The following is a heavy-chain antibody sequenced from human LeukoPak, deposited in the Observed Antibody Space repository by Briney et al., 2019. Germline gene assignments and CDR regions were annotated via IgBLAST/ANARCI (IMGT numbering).Heavy chain of an antibody. CDR3: ARVGFWSGYLAPDFRLDY. J-gene: IGHJ4*02. CDR1: GYTFTSYG. D-gene: IGHD3-3*01. V-gene: IGHV1-69*13. Sequence: VASVKVSCKASGYTFTSYGISWVRQAPGQGLEWMGGIIPIFGTANYAQEFQGRVTITADESTSTAYMELSSLRSEDTAVYYCARVGFWSGYLAPDFRLDYWGQGALVTVSS. CDR2: IIPIFGTA.